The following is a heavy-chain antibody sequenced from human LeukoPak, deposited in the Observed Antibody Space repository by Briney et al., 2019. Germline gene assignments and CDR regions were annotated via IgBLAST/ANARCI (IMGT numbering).Heavy chain of an antibody. V-gene: IGHV4-59*12. D-gene: IGHD3-9*01. CDR3: ARRVLRYFHWLLYAPAPLDY. CDR2: IYYSGST. CDR1: GGSIISYY. Sequence: SETLSLTCTVSGGSIISYYWSWIRQPPGEGLEWIGYIYYSGSTNYDPSLKSRVTISVDTSKNQFSLKLSSVTATDTAVYYCARRVLRYFHWLLYAPAPLDYWGQGTLVTVSS. J-gene: IGHJ4*02.